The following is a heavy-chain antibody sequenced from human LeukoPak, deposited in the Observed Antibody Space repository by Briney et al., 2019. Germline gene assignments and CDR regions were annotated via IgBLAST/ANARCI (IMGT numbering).Heavy chain of an antibody. CDR1: GGSISSYY. CDR2: IYYSGST. V-gene: IGHV4-59*01. J-gene: IGHJ5*02. CDR3: ARGGATSSVLSWSGP. D-gene: IGHD2-2*01. Sequence: SETLSLTCTVSGGSISSYYWSWIRQPPGKGLEWIGYIYYSGSTNYNPSLKSRVTISVDMSKNQFSLKLSSVTAADTAVYYCARGGATSSVLSWSGPWGQGTLVTVSS.